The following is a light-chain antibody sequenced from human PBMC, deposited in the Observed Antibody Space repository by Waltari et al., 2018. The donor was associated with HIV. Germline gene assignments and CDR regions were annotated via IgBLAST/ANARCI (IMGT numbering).Light chain of an antibody. V-gene: IGLV3-25*03. CDR1: TLSKQY. CDR2: KDT. Sequence: SSELTQPPSVSVSQGQTARISCSGDTLSKQYAYWYQQKPGQAPVVVIIKDTERPSGIPERFSGSSSGTTVTLTIRGVQAEDEADYYCQSSDNSEHMIFGGGTKLTVL. J-gene: IGLJ2*01. CDR3: QSSDNSEHMI.